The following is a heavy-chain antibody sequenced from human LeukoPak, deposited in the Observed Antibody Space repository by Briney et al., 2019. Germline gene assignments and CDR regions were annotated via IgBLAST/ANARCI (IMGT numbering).Heavy chain of an antibody. CDR3: ARDCSGGSCNAFDI. D-gene: IGHD2-15*01. J-gene: IGHJ3*02. CDR1: GFTFSSYG. CDR2: IWYDGSNK. Sequence: GGSLRLCCAASGFTFSSYGMHWVRQAPGKGLEWVAVIWYDGSNKYYADSVKGRFTISRGNSKNTLYLQMNSLRAEDTAVYYCARDCSGGSCNAFDIWGQGTMVTVSS. V-gene: IGHV3-33*01.